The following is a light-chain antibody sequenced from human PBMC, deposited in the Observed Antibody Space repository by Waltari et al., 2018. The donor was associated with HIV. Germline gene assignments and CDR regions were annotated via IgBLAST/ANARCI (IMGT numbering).Light chain of an antibody. CDR2: DVS. CDR1: SNDVGGYNY. CDR3: YSYAGSYTSI. J-gene: IGLJ2*01. V-gene: IGLV2-11*01. Sequence: QSALTQPRSVSGSPGQSVTISCAGTSNDVGGYNYVSWLQQFPGEAPKVIIYDVSQRPSGVPDRFSGSKSGNTASLTISGLQAEDEADYYCYSYAGSYTSIFGGGTKLTVL.